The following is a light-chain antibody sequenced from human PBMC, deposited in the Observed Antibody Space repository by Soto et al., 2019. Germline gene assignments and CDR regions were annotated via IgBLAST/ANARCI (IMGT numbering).Light chain of an antibody. V-gene: IGKV1-5*01. CDR2: DAS. J-gene: IGKJ2*02. CDR1: QSSRSW. CDR3: QLYNSYCT. Sequence: DIQMTQSPSTLSASVGDRVTIPCRASQSSRSWLAWYQEKPGKAPKLLSYDASSLESGVPSRFSGSGSGTEFNLTISSLQPEHCATYYCQLYNSYCTFGHGTKLEIK.